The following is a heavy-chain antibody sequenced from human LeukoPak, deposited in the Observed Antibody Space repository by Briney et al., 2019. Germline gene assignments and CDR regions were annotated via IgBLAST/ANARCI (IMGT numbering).Heavy chain of an antibody. CDR3: ARLRRGSSGYPEYFEH. J-gene: IGHJ1*01. V-gene: IGHV4-59*08. CDR2: IHYTGST. D-gene: IGHD3-22*01. CDR1: GDSISSHF. Sequence: SETLSLTCTVSGDSISSHFWSWIRQPPGKGPGYIGCIHYTGSTKYNFSLKSRVTISVDTSKNQLSLRLSSVTAADTAVYYCARLRRGSSGYPEYFEHWGQGTLVTVSS.